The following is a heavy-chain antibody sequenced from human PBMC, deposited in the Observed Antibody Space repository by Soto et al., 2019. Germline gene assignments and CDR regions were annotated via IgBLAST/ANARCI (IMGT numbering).Heavy chain of an antibody. J-gene: IGHJ5*02. CDR2: IYWDDDK. CDR3: AHSLYDYVWGTNWFDP. V-gene: IGHV2-5*02. CDR1: GFSLSTSGVG. D-gene: IGHD3-16*01. Sequence: QITLKESGPTLVKPTQTLTLTCTFSGFSLSTSGVGVGWIRQPPGKALEWLALIYWDDDKRYSPSLKSRLTITPDTSKNQLVLTMTTMDPVDTATYYCAHSLYDYVWGTNWFDPWGQGTLVTVSS.